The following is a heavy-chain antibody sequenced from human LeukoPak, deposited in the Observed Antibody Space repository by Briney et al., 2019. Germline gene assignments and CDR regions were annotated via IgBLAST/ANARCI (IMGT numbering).Heavy chain of an antibody. V-gene: IGHV4-34*01. CDR1: GGSFSGYY. CDR2: INHSGST. Sequence: SETLSLTCAVYGGSFSGYYWSWIRQPPGEGLEWIGEINHSGSTNYNPSLKSRVTISVDTSKNQFSLKLSSVTAADTAVYYCARVPTVVYYYYGMDVWGQGTTVTVSS. D-gene: IGHD4-17*01. J-gene: IGHJ6*02. CDR3: ARVPTVVYYYYGMDV.